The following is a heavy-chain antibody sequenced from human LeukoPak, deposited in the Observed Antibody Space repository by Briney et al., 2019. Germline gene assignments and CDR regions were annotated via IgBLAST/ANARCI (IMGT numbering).Heavy chain of an antibody. D-gene: IGHD5-18*01. CDR3: ARDHYSYGNLPSGAFSGDAFDI. CDR2: ISYDGSNK. J-gene: IGHJ3*02. V-gene: IGHV3-30*04. Sequence: PGGSLRLSCAASGFTFSSYAMHWVRQAPGKGLEWVAVISYDGSNKYYADSVKGRFTISRDNSKNTLYLQMNSLRAEDTAVYYCARDHYSYGNLPSGAFSGDAFDIWGQGTMVTVSS. CDR1: GFTFSSYA.